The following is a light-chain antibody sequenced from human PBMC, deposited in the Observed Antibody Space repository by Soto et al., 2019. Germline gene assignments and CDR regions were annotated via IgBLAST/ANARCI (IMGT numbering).Light chain of an antibody. CDR1: SSDVGGYNY. CDR2: DVS. CDR3: SSYTSSSTQV. J-gene: IGLJ1*01. V-gene: IGLV2-14*01. Sequence: QSLLTQPASVSGSPGQSITISCTGTSSDVGGYNYVSWYQQHPGKAPKLMIYDVSNRPSGVSNRFSGSKSGNTASLTISGLQAEDEADYYCSSYTSSSTQVFGTGTKDTVL.